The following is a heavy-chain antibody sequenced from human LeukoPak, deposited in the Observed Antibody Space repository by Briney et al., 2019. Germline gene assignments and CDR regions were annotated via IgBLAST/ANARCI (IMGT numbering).Heavy chain of an antibody. V-gene: IGHV1-3*03. CDR2: INAGNGNT. J-gene: IGHJ4*02. CDR3: ARGSSSSWPFDC. D-gene: IGHD6-13*01. Sequence: ASVKVSCKASGYTFTRYAMHWVRQAPGQRLEWMGWINAGNGNTKYSQEFQGRVTITRDTSASTAYMELSSLRSEDMAVYYCARGSSSSWPFDCWGQGTLVTVSS. CDR1: GYTFTRYA.